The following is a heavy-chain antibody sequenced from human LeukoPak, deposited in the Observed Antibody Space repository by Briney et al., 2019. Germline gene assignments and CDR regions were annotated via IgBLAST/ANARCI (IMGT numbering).Heavy chain of an antibody. CDR2: IYYSGST. J-gene: IGHJ5*02. D-gene: IGHD3-3*01. Sequence: KSSETLSLTCTVSGGSISSGGYYWSWIRQHPGKGLEWIGYIYYSGSTYYNPSLKSRVTISVDTSKNQFSLKLSSVTAADTAVYYCARGSAGVVIKFWDWFDPWGQGTLVTVSS. CDR3: ARGSAGVVIKFWDWFDP. V-gene: IGHV4-31*03. CDR1: GGSISSGGYY.